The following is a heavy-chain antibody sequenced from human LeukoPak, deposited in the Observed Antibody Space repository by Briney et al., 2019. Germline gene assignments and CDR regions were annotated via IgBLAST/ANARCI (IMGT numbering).Heavy chain of an antibody. Sequence: GGSLRLSCAASGFTFSSYSMNWVRQAPGKGLEWVSYISSSSSTIYYADSVKGRFTISRDNAKNSLYLQMNSLRAGDTAVYYCARGGGDSGYAGHGMDVWGQGTTVTVSS. D-gene: IGHD5-12*01. J-gene: IGHJ6*02. V-gene: IGHV3-48*04. CDR3: ARGGGDSGYAGHGMDV. CDR1: GFTFSSYS. CDR2: ISSSSSTI.